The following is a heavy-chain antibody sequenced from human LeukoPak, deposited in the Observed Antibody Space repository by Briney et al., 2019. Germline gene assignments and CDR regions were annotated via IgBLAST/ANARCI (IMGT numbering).Heavy chain of an antibody. Sequence: PGGSLRLSCAASGFTFSSYAMSWVRQAPGKGLEWVSYISSSGSTIYYADSVKGRFTISRDNAKNSLYLQMNSLRAEDTAVYYCAAYYGSGSLDYWGQGTLVTVSS. D-gene: IGHD3-10*01. CDR2: ISSSGSTI. J-gene: IGHJ4*02. CDR1: GFTFSSYA. CDR3: AAYYGSGSLDY. V-gene: IGHV3-48*03.